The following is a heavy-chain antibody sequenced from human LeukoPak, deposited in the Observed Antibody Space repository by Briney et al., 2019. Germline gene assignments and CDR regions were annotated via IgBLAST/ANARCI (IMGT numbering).Heavy chain of an antibody. CDR1: GGSFSGYY. V-gene: IGHV4-34*01. J-gene: IGHJ4*02. CDR2: INHSGST. CDR3: ARPETDY. Sequence: SETLSLTCAVYGGSFSGYYWSWIRQPPGKGLEWIGEINHSGSTNYNPSLKSRVTISVDTSKNQFSLKLSSVTAAATAVYYCARPETDYWGQGTLVTVSS.